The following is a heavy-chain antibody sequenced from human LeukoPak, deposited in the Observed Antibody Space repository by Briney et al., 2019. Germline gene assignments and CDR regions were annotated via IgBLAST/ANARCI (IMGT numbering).Heavy chain of an antibody. CDR1: GASIRSGDYY. CDR2: IYDSGST. CDR3: ARDCSGGSCYGAFDI. J-gene: IGHJ3*02. Sequence: SQTLSLTCTVSGASIRSGDYYWSWIRQPPGKGLEWIGYIYDSGSTCYNPSLKSRITISVDTSENRFSLKLSSVTATDTAVYYCARDCSGGSCYGAFDIWGQGTMVTVSS. V-gene: IGHV4-30-4*01. D-gene: IGHD2-15*01.